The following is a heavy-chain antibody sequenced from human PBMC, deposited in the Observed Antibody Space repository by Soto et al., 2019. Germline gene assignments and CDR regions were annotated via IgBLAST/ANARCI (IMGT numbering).Heavy chain of an antibody. Sequence: LLPQSHTCSFSGDTSIDHGVPRIRQNTEKGLEWIGYMHYTGFSHYNPSLKSRLTISVDRSKNQFTLQLTSVTVADKAVYYCATSYGNACYSYWGHGTQVIVSS. J-gene: IGHJ4*01. CDR3: ATSYGNACYSY. CDR2: MHYTGFS. D-gene: IGHD2-15*01. V-gene: IGHV4-59*11. CDR1: GDTSIDHG.